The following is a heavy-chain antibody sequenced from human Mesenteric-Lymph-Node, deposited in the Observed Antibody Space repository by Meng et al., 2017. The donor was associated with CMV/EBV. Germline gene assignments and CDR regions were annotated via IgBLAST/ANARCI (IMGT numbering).Heavy chain of an antibody. D-gene: IGHD3-9*01. CDR3: ARGSSYDILTGYFDY. CDR1: GGSFSGYY. CDR2: INHSGST. V-gene: IGHV4-34*01. Sequence: WGAGPLKPSGTLSVTWAGYGGSFSGYYWNWIRQSPEKGLEWIGEINHSGSTTYNPSFTSRIIISVDTSTNQISLNMSSVTAADTAVYYCARGSSYDILTGYFDYWGQGALVTVSS. J-gene: IGHJ4*02.